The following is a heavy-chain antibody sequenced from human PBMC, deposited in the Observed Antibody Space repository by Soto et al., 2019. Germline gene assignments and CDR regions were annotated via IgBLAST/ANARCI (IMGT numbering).Heavy chain of an antibody. CDR2: IYYSGST. D-gene: IGHD3-10*01. CDR1: GGSISSGDYY. Sequence: SETLSLTCTVSGGSISSGDYYWSWIRQPPGKGLEWIGYIYYSGSTYYNPSLKSRVTISVDMSKNQFSLKLSSVTAADTAVYYCASRKSSPYFDYWGQGTLVTVSS. V-gene: IGHV4-30-4*01. J-gene: IGHJ4*02. CDR3: ASRKSSPYFDY.